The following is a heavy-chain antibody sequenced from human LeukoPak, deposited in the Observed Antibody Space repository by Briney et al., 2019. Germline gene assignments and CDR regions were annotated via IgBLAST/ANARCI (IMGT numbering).Heavy chain of an antibody. V-gene: IGHV3-30-3*01. CDR3: AREGITMVRGVLYPKNYFDY. CDR1: GFTFSSYA. J-gene: IGHJ4*02. CDR2: ISYDGSNK. Sequence: GGSLRLSCAASGFTFSSYAMHWVRQAPGKGLEWVAVISYDGSNKYYADSVKGRFTISRDNSKNTLYLQMNSLRAEDTAVYYCAREGITMVRGVLYPKNYFDYWGQGTLGTVSS. D-gene: IGHD3-10*01.